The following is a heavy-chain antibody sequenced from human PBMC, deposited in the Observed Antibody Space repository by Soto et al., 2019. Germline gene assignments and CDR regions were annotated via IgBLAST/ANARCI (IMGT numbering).Heavy chain of an antibody. CDR1: GFTFSSYS. CDR2: ISSATTTI. D-gene: IGHD6-13*01. CDR3: ASGIAASGPDLDS. J-gene: IGHJ5*01. V-gene: IGHV3-48*01. Sequence: GGSLRLSCAASGFTFSSYSMNWVRQAPGKGLEWVSYISSATTTIYYADSVKGRFTISRDNAKNSLYLQMNSLRADDTAVYYCASGIAASGPDLDSWGHGILVTV.